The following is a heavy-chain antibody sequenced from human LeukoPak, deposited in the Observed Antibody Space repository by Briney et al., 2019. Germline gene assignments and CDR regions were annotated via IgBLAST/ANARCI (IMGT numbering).Heavy chain of an antibody. CDR3: ARDIYGDSQFDY. D-gene: IGHD4-17*01. V-gene: IGHV4-30-4*01. CDR2: IYYSGST. J-gene: IGHJ4*02. CDR1: GGSISSGDYY. Sequence: SETMSLTCTVSGGSISSGDYYWSWVRQPPGKGLEWIGYIYYSGSTYYNPSLKSQVTISVDTSKNQFSLKLSSVTAADTAVYYCARDIYGDSQFDYWGQGTLVTVSS.